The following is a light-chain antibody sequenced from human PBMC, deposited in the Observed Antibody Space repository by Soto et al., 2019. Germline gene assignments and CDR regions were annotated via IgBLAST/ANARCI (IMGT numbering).Light chain of an antibody. J-gene: IGKJ1*01. Sequence: EVVMTHSPATLSVSPGERATLSFRASQSLSINLAWDQQKPGQAPRLLIYGASSRATGIPDRFSGSGSGTDFTLTISRLEPEDFAVYYCQQYGSSPLTFGQGTKVDIK. CDR3: QQYGSSPLT. CDR1: QSLSIN. V-gene: IGKV3-20*01. CDR2: GAS.